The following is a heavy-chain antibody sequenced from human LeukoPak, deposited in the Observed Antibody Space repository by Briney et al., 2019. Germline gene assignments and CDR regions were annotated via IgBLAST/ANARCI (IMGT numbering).Heavy chain of an antibody. CDR3: ARGGGDHAFDI. D-gene: IGHD3-16*01. Sequence: GGSLRLSCAASRFAFSNYWMHWVRQAPGKGLIWVSRINSDGSNTIYGDSVKGRFTISRDNAKNKLYLQLSSLRGEDTAVYYCARGGGDHAFDIWGQGTMVTVSS. CDR2: INSDGSNT. CDR1: RFAFSNYW. J-gene: IGHJ3*02. V-gene: IGHV3-74*01.